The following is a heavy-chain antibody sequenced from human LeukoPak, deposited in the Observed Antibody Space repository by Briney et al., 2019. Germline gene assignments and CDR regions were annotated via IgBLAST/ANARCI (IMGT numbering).Heavy chain of an antibody. CDR3: ARSSGWFNFDY. CDR1: GGSFSGYY. J-gene: IGHJ4*02. V-gene: IGHV4-34*01. CDR2: INHSGST. D-gene: IGHD6-19*01. Sequence: SETLSLTCAVYGGSFSGYYWSWIRQPPGKGLEWIGEINHSGSTNYNPSLKSRVTISVDTSKDQFSLKLSSVTAADTAVYYCARSSGWFNFDYWGQGTLVTVSS.